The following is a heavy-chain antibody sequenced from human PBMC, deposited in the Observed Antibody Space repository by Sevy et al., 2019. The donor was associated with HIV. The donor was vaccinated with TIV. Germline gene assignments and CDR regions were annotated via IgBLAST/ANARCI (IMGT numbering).Heavy chain of an antibody. CDR3: AHETFGRFES. J-gene: IGHJ4*02. V-gene: IGHV3-7*01. Sequence: GESRKISCAASGFTFSANWMNWVRQAPGKGLGWVANIIADGRDKHYVDSVEGRFTISRDNAKNLLFLQMDSLRVEDTAVYYCAHETFGRFESWGQGTLVTVSS. D-gene: IGHD3-16*01. CDR1: GFTFSANW. CDR2: IIADGRDK.